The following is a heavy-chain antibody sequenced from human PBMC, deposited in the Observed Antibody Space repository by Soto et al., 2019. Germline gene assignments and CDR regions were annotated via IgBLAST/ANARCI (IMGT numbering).Heavy chain of an antibody. CDR1: GFTFSSYG. Sequence: QVQLVESGGGVVQPGRSLRLSCAASGFTFSSYGMHWVRQAPGKGLEWVAVISYDGSYIHYADSVKGRFTISRDNSRETLYLQMNSLTAEDTAVYYCARDHYDSSGLGRWCDPWGQGTLVTVSS. V-gene: IGHV3-30*03. J-gene: IGHJ5*02. CDR2: ISYDGSYI. CDR3: ARDHYDSSGLGRWCDP. D-gene: IGHD3-22*01.